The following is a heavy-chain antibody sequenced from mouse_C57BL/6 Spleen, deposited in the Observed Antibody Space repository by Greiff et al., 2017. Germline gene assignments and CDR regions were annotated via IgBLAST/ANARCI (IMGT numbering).Heavy chain of an antibody. J-gene: IGHJ4*01. CDR2: ISSGSSTI. CDR1: GFTFSDYG. V-gene: IGHV5-17*01. Sequence: EVMLVESGGGLVKPGGSLKLSCAASGFTFSDYGMHWVRQAPEKGLEWVAYISSGSSTIYYADTVKGRFTISRDNAKNTLFLQMTSLRSEDTAMYYCASPDGYYDAMDYWGQGTSVTVSS. CDR3: ASPDGYYDAMDY. D-gene: IGHD2-3*01.